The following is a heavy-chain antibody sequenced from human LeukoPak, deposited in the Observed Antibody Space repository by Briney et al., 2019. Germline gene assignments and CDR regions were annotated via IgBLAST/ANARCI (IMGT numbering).Heavy chain of an antibody. V-gene: IGHV3-23*05. CDR1: GFIFSGYA. CDR2: IFKTGSTT. D-gene: IGHD3-3*01. J-gene: IGHJ6*02. Sequence: GGSLRLPCAASGFIFSGYAMSWVRQAPGKGLECVSTIFKTGSTTYYADSVRGRFTISRDNSKNTLYLQMNSLRGEDTAVYYCAKSYYDFWSGKGSYYYYYGMDVWGQGTTVTVSS. CDR3: AKSYYDFWSGKGSYYYYYGMDV.